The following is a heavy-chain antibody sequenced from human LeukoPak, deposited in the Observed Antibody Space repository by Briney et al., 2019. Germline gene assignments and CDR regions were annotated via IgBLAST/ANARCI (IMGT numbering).Heavy chain of an antibody. CDR1: GYTFTSYG. CDR3: ARDQGSSNTAIIDS. D-gene: IGHD5-18*01. J-gene: IGHJ4*02. Sequence: ASVKVSCKASGYTFTSYGISWVRQAPGQGREWMGWISAYNGNTNYAQKLQGRVTMTTDRATSTAYMELRSLRSDDTAVYYCARDQGSSNTAIIDSWGQGTLVTVSS. CDR2: ISAYNGNT. V-gene: IGHV1-18*01.